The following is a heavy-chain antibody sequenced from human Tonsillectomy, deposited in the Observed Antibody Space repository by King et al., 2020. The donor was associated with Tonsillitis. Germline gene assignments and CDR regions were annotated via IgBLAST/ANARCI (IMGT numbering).Heavy chain of an antibody. CDR1: GGSFSGYY. CDR3: ARGHIDYYYYYYMDV. V-gene: IGHV4-34*01. J-gene: IGHJ6*03. CDR2: INHSGST. Sequence: VQLQQWGAGLLKPSETLSLPCAVYGGSFSGYYWSWIRQPPGKGLEWIGEINHSGSTNYNPSLKSRVTISVDTSKNQFSLKLSSVTAADTAVYYCARGHIDYYYYYYMDVWGKGTTVPVSS.